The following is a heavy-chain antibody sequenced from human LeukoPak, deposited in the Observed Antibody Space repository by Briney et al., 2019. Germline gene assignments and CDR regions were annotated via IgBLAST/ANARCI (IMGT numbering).Heavy chain of an antibody. J-gene: IGHJ3*02. CDR2: IYYSGST. CDR3: ARHRMYYYDSSGRGVADAFDI. V-gene: IGHV4-39*01. Sequence: SETLSLTCTVSGGSLSSSSYYWGWIRQPPGKGLEWIGRIYYSGSTYYNPSLKSRVTISVDTSKNQFSLKLSSVTAADTAVYYCARHRMYYYDSSGRGVADAFDIWGQGTMVTVSS. D-gene: IGHD3-22*01. CDR1: GGSLSSSSYY.